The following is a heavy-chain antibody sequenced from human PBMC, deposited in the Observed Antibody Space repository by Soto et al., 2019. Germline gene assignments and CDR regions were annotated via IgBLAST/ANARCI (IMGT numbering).Heavy chain of an antibody. V-gene: IGHV3-30*18. Sequence: QVQLVESGGGVVQPGRSLRLSCAASGFTFSSYGMHWVRQAPGKGLEWVTLISSDGNKKYYGDSVQGRFTIIRDNSKNTLYLEMDSLRPEDRAIYYCAKDQRGSNYGYFQYWGQGTLVTVSS. D-gene: IGHD4-4*01. CDR2: ISSDGNKK. CDR1: GFTFSSYG. J-gene: IGHJ1*01. CDR3: AKDQRGSNYGYFQY.